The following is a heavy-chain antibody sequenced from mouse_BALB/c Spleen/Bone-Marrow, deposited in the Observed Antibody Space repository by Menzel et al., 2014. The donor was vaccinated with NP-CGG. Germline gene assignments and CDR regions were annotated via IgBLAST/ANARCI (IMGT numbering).Heavy chain of an antibody. CDR2: ISYSGGT. Sequence: EVQLVESGPSLVKPSQPLSLTCSVTGDSITSGYWNWIRKFPGNKLEYMGFISYSGGTYYNPSLRSRISITRDTSKNQYYLHLNSVTTEDTATYYCARTHYYGWFDYWGQGTTLTVSS. J-gene: IGHJ2*01. CDR3: ARTHYYGWFDY. V-gene: IGHV3-8*02. CDR1: GDSITSGY. D-gene: IGHD1-2*01.